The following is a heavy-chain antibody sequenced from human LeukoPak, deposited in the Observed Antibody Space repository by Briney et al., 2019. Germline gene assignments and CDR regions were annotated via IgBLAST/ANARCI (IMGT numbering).Heavy chain of an antibody. J-gene: IGHJ3*02. Sequence: DTLSLMCTVSGVPISRYYWSGIRPPPARGLVGMGYIYYSGCTNYKPSLKSRVTIYGDTSENQCSLEESSVSPADTRVCFCGSGGAAWYDSSGYYSRDAFDIWGQGTILSVSS. CDR1: GVPISRYY. D-gene: IGHD3-22*01. CDR3: GSGGAAWYDSSGYYSRDAFDI. CDR2: IYYSGCT. V-gene: IGHV4-59*07.